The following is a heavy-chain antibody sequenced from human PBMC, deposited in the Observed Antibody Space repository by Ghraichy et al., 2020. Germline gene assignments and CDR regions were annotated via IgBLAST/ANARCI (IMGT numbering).Heavy chain of an antibody. D-gene: IGHD2-21*01. CDR3: ARDGEAIYWFFDL. Sequence: GGSLRLSCGASGFTFSSYAMSWVRQAPGQGLEWVSEINAGGDDIYHADSVKGRFTISRDNARNTLYLQMNSLRVEDTAVYYCARDGEAIYWFFDLWGRGTLVTVSS. V-gene: IGHV3-23*01. CDR2: INAGGDDI. CDR1: GFTFSSYA. J-gene: IGHJ2*01.